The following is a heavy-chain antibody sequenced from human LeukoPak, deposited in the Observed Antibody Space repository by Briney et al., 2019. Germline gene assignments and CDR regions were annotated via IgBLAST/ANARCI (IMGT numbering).Heavy chain of an antibody. D-gene: IGHD5-24*01. V-gene: IGHV4-59*01. Sequence: SETLSLTCTVSGGSISSYYWSWIRQPPGKGLEWIGYIYYSGSTNYNPSLKSRVTISVDTSKNQFSLKLSSVTAADTAVYYCARHRGWLQLAYYFDYWGQGILVTVSS. CDR1: GGSISSYY. J-gene: IGHJ4*02. CDR2: IYYSGST. CDR3: ARHRGWLQLAYYFDY.